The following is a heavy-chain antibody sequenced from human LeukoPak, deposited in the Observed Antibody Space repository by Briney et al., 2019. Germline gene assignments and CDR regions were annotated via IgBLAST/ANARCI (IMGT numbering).Heavy chain of an antibody. V-gene: IGHV3-48*02. J-gene: IGHJ4*02. CDR2: ISSSSSTI. CDR1: GFTFSSYW. D-gene: IGHD3-22*01. Sequence: GGSLRLSCAASGFTFSSYWMSWVRQAPGKGLEWVSYISSSSSTIYYADSVKGRFTISRDNAKNSLYLQMNSLRDEDTAVYYCARDGSYDSSGYYAPPFDYWGQGTLVTVSS. CDR3: ARDGSYDSSGYYAPPFDY.